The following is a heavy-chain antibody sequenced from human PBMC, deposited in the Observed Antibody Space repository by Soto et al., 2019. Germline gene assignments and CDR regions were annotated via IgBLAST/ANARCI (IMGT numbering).Heavy chain of an antibody. CDR2: INHSGST. Sequence: SSETLSLTCAVYGGSFSGYYWSWIRQPPGKGLEWIGEINHSGSTNYNPSLKSRVTISVDTSKNQFSLKLSSVTAADTAVYYCAREKRYFDWLSHTRHYYYGMDVWCQGTTVT. J-gene: IGHJ6*02. CDR1: GGSFSGYY. V-gene: IGHV4-34*01. D-gene: IGHD3-9*01. CDR3: AREKRYFDWLSHTRHYYYGMDV.